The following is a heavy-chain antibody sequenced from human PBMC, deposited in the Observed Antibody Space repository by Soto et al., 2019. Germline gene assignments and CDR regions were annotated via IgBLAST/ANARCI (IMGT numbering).Heavy chain of an antibody. V-gene: IGHV1-18*01. D-gene: IGHD2-15*01. J-gene: IGHJ5*01. CDR3: ARLGLACTGYCTSVSCSSEGPPRWFDF. CDR1: GYTFTSYG. CDR2: ISAYNGNT. Sequence: GSAVKLSCKASGYTFTSYGISWVRQAPGQGLEWMGWISAYNGNTSYAQKLQGRVTMTTDTSTSTAYMELRSLRSDDTAVYYCARLGLACTGYCTSVSCSSEGPPRWFDFRGQG.